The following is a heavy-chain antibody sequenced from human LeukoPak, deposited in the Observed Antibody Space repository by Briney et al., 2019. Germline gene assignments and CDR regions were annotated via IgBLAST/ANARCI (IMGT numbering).Heavy chain of an antibody. Sequence: GESLKISCKCSGYDFTNYFIAWVRQLPGKGLEWMGIINPGDADTRYSPSFQGQVTISADKSITTAYLQWSSLKASDAAMYYCARQVAVAGMWHNYYFDYWGQGSLVTVSS. J-gene: IGHJ4*02. CDR2: INPGDADT. CDR3: ARQVAVAGMWHNYYFDY. V-gene: IGHV5-51*01. CDR1: GYDFTNYF. D-gene: IGHD6-19*01.